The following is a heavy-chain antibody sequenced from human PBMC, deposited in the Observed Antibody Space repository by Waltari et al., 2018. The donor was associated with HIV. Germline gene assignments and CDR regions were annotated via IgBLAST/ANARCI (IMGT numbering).Heavy chain of an antibody. CDR3: VKDTALIRGVIHFYGMDV. J-gene: IGHJ6*02. V-gene: IGHV3-23*01. D-gene: IGHD3-10*01. CDR1: GFTFGTYD. CDR2: ISGSGDKT. Sequence: EVQLLESGGGFVQPGGSLRLACAASGFTFGTYDMTWVRQAPGKGLEWVSLISGSGDKTYYADSVKGRFTTSRDNSENTLYLQMNSLRSEDTAIYYCVKDTALIRGVIHFYGMDVWGQGTTVTVSS.